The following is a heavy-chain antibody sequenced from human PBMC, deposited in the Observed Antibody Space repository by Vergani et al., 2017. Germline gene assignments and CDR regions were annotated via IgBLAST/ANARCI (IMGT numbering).Heavy chain of an antibody. CDR2: ISGSGGNT. V-gene: IGHV3-23*01. J-gene: IGHJ6*02. CDR1: GFTFSSYA. D-gene: IGHD2-21*01. Sequence: EVQLLESGGNLIQPGGSLRLSCGASGFTFSSYAMTWVRLAPGKGLQWVAAISGSGGNTFYTDSVKGRFTISRDTSKDTLYLQMNSLRVEDTAIYYCAKARDPNCKCGNCYSYYYGLDLWGQGTTVTVSS. CDR3: AKARDPNCKCGNCYSYYYGLDL.